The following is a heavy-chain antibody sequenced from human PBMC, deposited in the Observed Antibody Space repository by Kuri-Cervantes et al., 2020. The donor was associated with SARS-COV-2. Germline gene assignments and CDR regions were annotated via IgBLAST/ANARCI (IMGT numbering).Heavy chain of an antibody. J-gene: IGHJ4*02. Sequence: GGSLRLSCAASGFTSSSYDIHWVRQAPGKGLVWVSRINPDGSYTNNADSVKGRFTLSRDNAKNMLFLQMNSLRAEDTAVYYCVRDGDHWNFDYWGQGTLVTVSS. V-gene: IGHV3-74*01. D-gene: IGHD1-1*01. CDR3: VRDGDHWNFDY. CDR1: GFTSSSYD. CDR2: INPDGSYT.